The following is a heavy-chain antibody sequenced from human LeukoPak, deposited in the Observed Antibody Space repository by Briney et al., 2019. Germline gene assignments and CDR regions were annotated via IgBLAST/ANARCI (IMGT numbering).Heavy chain of an antibody. J-gene: IGHJ4*02. CDR1: GFTFSSYS. CDR2: ISNSSSYI. V-gene: IGHV3-21*01. Sequence: GGSLRLSCAASGFTFSSYSMNWVRQAPGKGLEWVSSISNSSSYIYHADSVKGRFTISRDNAKNSLYLQVNSLRAEDTAVYYCARDFLDSSGWPYDYWGQGTLVTVSS. D-gene: IGHD6-19*01. CDR3: ARDFLDSSGWPYDY.